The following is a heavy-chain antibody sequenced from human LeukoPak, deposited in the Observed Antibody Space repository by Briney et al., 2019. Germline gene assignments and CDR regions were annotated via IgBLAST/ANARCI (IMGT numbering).Heavy chain of an antibody. CDR3: ARVPSDATFDY. CDR1: GGSVSSNNFY. J-gene: IGHJ4*02. CDR2: IYYSGST. V-gene: IGHV4-30-4*08. Sequence: SETLSLTCAVSGGSVSSNNFYWSWIRQPPGKGLEWIGYIYYSGSTYHNPSLKSRVTISVDTSKNQFSLKLSSVTAADTAVYYCARVPSDATFDYWGQGTLVTVSS.